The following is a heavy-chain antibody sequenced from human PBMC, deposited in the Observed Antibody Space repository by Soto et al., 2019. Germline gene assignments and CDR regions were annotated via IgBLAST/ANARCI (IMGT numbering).Heavy chain of an antibody. J-gene: IGHJ3*01. CDR2: ISWDGGYK. V-gene: IGHV3-9*01. CDR3: AKDEGYCNSISCKDAFDY. Sequence: EVQLVESGGGLVQPGRSLRLSCAASGFTFVDYAMHWVRQAPGQGLEWVSGISWDGGYKGYADSVKGRFPISRDNAKKSLYLEMNSLRVEDTALYYCAKDEGYCNSISCKDAFDYWGQGTTVTVS. D-gene: IGHD2-2*01. CDR1: GFTFVDYA.